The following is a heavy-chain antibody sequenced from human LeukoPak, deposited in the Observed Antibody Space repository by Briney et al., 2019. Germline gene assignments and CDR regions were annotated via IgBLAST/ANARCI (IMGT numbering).Heavy chain of an antibody. CDR1: GGSISNYY. J-gene: IGHJ4*02. CDR2: IYHTGST. D-gene: IGHD3-22*01. CDR3: ASAGASSGYSPLHY. Sequence: SETLSLTCTVSGGSISNYYWSWIRQPPGKGLECIGYIYHTGSTSYNPSLKSRVTISVDTSKNQFSLKLCSVTGADTAVYYCASAGASSGYSPLHYWGQGTLVTVSS. V-gene: IGHV4-59*01.